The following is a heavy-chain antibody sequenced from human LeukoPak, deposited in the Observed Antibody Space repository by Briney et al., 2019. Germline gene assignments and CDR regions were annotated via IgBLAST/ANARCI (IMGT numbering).Heavy chain of an antibody. Sequence: SETLSLTCAVYGGSFSGYYWSWIRQPPGKGLEWIGEINHSGSTNYNPSLKSRVTISVDTSKNQFSLKLSSVTAADTAVYYCARPSRGSFDYWGQGTLVTVSS. CDR1: GGSFSGYY. J-gene: IGHJ4*02. CDR2: INHSGST. V-gene: IGHV4-34*01. CDR3: ARPSRGSFDY. D-gene: IGHD3-16*01.